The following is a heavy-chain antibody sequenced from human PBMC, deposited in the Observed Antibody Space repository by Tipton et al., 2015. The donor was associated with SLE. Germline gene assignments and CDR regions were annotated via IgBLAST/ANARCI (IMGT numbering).Heavy chain of an antibody. Sequence: TLSLTCSVSGVSISTSRYYWGWIRQSPGQGLEWVGSLYAGGGTYFHPSLKSRASISADPSKNHFSLKLNSVTAADTAVYYCAGYYDSSGNYPAEYLQHWGQGTLVTVSS. J-gene: IGHJ1*01. CDR1: GVSISTSRYY. CDR3: AGYYDSSGNYPAEYLQH. D-gene: IGHD3-22*01. V-gene: IGHV4-39*02. CDR2: LYAGGGT.